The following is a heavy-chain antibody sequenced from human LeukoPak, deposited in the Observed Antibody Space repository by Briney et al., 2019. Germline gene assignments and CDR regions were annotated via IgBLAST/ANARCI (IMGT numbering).Heavy chain of an antibody. J-gene: IGHJ6*03. CDR1: GGSISSHY. CDR3: ARHPARLWSQWPQTYYYYMDV. V-gene: IGHV4-59*08. D-gene: IGHD5-18*01. CDR2: IYYSGST. Sequence: SETLSLTCTVSGGSISSHYWSWIRQPPGKGLEWIGYIYYSGSTNYNPSLKSRVTISVDTSKNQFSLKLSSVTAADTAVYYCARHPARLWSQWPQTYYYYMDVWGKGTAVTVSS.